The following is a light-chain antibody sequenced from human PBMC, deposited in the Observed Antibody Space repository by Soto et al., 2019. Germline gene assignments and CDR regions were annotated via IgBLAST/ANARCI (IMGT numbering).Light chain of an antibody. Sequence: EIVLTQSPATLFLSPGERATLSCRASQSVSSYLAWYQQKPGQAPRLLIYDASNRATGIPARFSGSGSGTDFTLTISSLEPEDFAVYYCQQRSNWPPIYTFGQGTRLDIK. J-gene: IGKJ2*01. V-gene: IGKV3-11*01. CDR1: QSVSSY. CDR3: QQRSNWPPIYT. CDR2: DAS.